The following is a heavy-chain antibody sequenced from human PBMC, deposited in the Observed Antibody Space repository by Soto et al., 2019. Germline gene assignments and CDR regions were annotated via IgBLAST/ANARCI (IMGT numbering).Heavy chain of an antibody. Sequence: EVQLVESGGGLVQPGGSLRLSCAASGFTFSSYSMNWVRQAPGKGLEWVSYISSSSSTIYYADSVKGRFTISRDNAKNSLYLQMNSLRAEDTAVYYCARDQKNFWSGYYEGVRRYYFDYWGQGTLVTVSS. D-gene: IGHD3-3*01. J-gene: IGHJ4*02. V-gene: IGHV3-48*01. CDR2: ISSSSSTI. CDR3: ARDQKNFWSGYYEGVRRYYFDY. CDR1: GFTFSSYS.